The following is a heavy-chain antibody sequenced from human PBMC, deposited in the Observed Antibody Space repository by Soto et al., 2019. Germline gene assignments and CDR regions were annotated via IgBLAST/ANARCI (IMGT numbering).Heavy chain of an antibody. V-gene: IGHV3-23*01. J-gene: IGHJ4*02. CDR2: ISGSGGST. CDR1: GFTFSSYG. Sequence: PGGSLRLSCAASGFTFSSYGMHWVRQAPGKGLEWVSAISGSGGSTYYADSVKGRFTISRDNSKNTLYLQMNSLRAEDTAVYYCAKSVAEYYDFWSGYMYYFDYWGQGIRVTVSS. CDR3: AKSVAEYYDFWSGYMYYFDY. D-gene: IGHD3-3*01.